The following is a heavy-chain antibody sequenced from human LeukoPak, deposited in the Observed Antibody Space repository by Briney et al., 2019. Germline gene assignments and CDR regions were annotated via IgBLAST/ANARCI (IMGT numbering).Heavy chain of an antibody. V-gene: IGHV3-21*01. Sequence: GGSLRLSCAASGFTFSRYSMNWVRQAPGKGLEWVSSISSSSSYIYYADSVKGRFTISRDNAKNSLYLQMNSLRAEDTAVYYCARVNGYYTYYFDYWGQGTLVTVSS. D-gene: IGHD3-9*01. CDR3: ARVNGYYTYYFDY. J-gene: IGHJ4*02. CDR2: ISSSSSYI. CDR1: GFTFSRYS.